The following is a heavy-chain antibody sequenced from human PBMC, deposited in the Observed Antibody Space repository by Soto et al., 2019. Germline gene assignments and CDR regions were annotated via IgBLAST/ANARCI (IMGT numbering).Heavy chain of an antibody. D-gene: IGHD5-18*01. CDR2: ISDDGSNK. CDR1: GFTFSSYG. Sequence: GGSLRLSCAASGFTFSSYGMHWVRQAPGKGLEWVSVISDDGSNKYYADSVKGRFTISRDNSKNTLYLQMNSLRAEDTAVYYCAKSRFGYSYGPNWFDPWGQGTLVTVSS. J-gene: IGHJ5*02. CDR3: AKSRFGYSYGPNWFDP. V-gene: IGHV3-30*18.